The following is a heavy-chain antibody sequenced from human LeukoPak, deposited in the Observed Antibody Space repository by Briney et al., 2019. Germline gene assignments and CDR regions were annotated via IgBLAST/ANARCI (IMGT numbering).Heavy chain of an antibody. V-gene: IGHV1-2*02. CDR1: GYTFTGDY. CDR2: MNPYSGGT. CDR3: ARRKNYYASVPRGLDV. J-gene: IGHJ6*02. D-gene: IGHD3-10*01. Sequence: ASVKVSCKASGYTFTGDYIHWVRQAPGQGLEWVGWMNPYSGGTKYAQKFQGRVTMTRDTSISTAYMELSRLRSDDTAVYYCARRKNYYASVPRGLDVWGQGTTVAVSS.